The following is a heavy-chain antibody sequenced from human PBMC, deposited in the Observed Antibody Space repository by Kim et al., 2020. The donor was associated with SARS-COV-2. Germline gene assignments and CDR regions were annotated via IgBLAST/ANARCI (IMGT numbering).Heavy chain of an antibody. V-gene: IGHV4-39*07. CDR1: GGSISSSSYY. CDR2: IYYSGST. CDR3: ARSYRGYSYDTPLDY. J-gene: IGHJ4*02. D-gene: IGHD5-18*01. Sequence: SETLSLTCTVSGGSISSSSYYWGWIRQPPGKGLEWIGSIYYSGSTYYNPSLKSRVTISVDTSKNQFSLKLSSVTAADTAVYYCARSYRGYSYDTPLDYWGQGTLVTVSS.